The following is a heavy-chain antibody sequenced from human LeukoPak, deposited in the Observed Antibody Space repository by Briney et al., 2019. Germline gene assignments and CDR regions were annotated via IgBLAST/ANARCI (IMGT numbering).Heavy chain of an antibody. D-gene: IGHD3-22*01. CDR3: ARAPRDSSSSNYMRRFDY. V-gene: IGHV4-38-2*01. J-gene: IGHJ4*02. Sequence: SETLSLTCAVSGYSITSDNYWVWIRQPPGQGLEWTGGIYHSGSTYYNPSLKSRVTMSVDTSKNQFSLKLSSVTAADTAVYYCARAPRDSSSSNYMRRFDYWGQGTLVTVSS. CDR2: IYHSGST. CDR1: GYSITSDNY.